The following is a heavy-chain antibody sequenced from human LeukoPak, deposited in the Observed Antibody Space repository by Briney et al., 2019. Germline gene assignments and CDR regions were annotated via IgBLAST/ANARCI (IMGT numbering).Heavy chain of an antibody. J-gene: IGHJ5*02. V-gene: IGHV1-69*01. CDR1: GGTFSSYA. CDR3: ARHGTEWELLRNWFDP. CDR2: IIPIFGTA. Sequence: ASVKVSCKASGGTFSSYAISWVRQAPGQGLEWMGGIIPIFGTANYAQKFQGRVTITADESTSTAYMELSSLRSEDTAVYYCARHGTEWELLRNWFDPWGQGTLVTVSS. D-gene: IGHD1-26*01.